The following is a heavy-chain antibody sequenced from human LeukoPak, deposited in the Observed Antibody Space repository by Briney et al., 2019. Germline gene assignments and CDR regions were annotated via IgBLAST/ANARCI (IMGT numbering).Heavy chain of an antibody. CDR3: ARGMSLYDSSGYYPSGDY. Sequence: GASVKVSFTASGYTFTIYDINWVRQATGQGLEWMGWMNPNSGNTGYAQKFQGRVTITRNTSISTAYMELSSLRSEDTAVYYCARGMSLYDSSGYYPSGDYWGQGTLVTVSS. CDR1: GYTFTIYD. V-gene: IGHV1-8*03. D-gene: IGHD3-22*01. J-gene: IGHJ4*02. CDR2: MNPNSGNT.